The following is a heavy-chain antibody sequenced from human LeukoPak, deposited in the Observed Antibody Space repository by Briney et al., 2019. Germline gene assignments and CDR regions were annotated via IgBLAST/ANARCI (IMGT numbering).Heavy chain of an antibody. V-gene: IGHV1-2*02. D-gene: IGHD1-1*01. CDR1: GYTFTGYY. CDR2: INPNSGGT. CDR3: ARDPTTSSPFDY. Sequence: ASVKVSFKASGYTFTGYYMHWVRQAPGQGLEWMGWINPNSGGTNYAQKFQGRVTMTRDTSISTAYMELSRLRSDDTAVYYCARDPTTSSPFDYWGRGTLVTVSS. J-gene: IGHJ4*02.